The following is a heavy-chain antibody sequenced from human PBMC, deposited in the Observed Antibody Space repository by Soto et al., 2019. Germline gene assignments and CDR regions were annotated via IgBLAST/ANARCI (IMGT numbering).Heavy chain of an antibody. D-gene: IGHD2-2*01. CDR1: GGTLTNCA. CDR3: ARGTVVVVPAHTSSFYYHYGMDV. V-gene: IGHV1-69*06. CDR2: IIPIFGTT. J-gene: IGHJ6*02. Sequence: SVKASCTASGGTLTNCALSWVRQPPEQGLEWMGGIIPIFGTTHYSQKVQGRVTITADKSTRTAFMELSSLRSEHTAIYYCARGTVVVVPAHTSSFYYHYGMDVCAQGTTVTVSS.